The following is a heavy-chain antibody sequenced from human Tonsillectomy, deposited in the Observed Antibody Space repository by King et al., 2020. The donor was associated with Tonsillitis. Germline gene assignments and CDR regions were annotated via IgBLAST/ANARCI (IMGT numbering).Heavy chain of an antibody. V-gene: IGHV3-15*01. J-gene: IGHJ6*01. Sequence: VQLVESGGGLVKPGGSLRLSCAASGFTFSNAWMSWVRQAPGKGLEWVGRINSKTDGGTPDYAAPVKGRFTISREDSKNTLYLQINSLKTEDTAVYDGTTEVTGTSYYYYVVMDVWGQGTTVAVSS. CDR1: GFTFSNAW. CDR3: TTEVTGTSYYYYVVMDV. D-gene: IGHD1-1*01. CDR2: INSKTDGGTP.